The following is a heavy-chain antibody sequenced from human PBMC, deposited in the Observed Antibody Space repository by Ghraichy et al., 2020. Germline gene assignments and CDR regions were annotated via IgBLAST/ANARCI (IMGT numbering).Heavy chain of an antibody. J-gene: IGHJ6*02. CDR3: AKLMVYAIYTQRYGMDV. Sequence: GGPLRLSCAASGFTFSSYAMSWVRQAPGKGLEWVSAISGSGGSTYYADSVKGRFTISRDNSKNTLYLQMNSLRAEDTAVYCCAKLMVYAIYTQRYGMDVWGQGTTVIVSS. CDR2: ISGSGGST. CDR1: GFTFSSYA. V-gene: IGHV3-23*01. D-gene: IGHD2-8*01.